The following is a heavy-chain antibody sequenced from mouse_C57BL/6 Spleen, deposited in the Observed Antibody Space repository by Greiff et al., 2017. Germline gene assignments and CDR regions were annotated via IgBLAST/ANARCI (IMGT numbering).Heavy chain of an antibody. Sequence: QVQLQQPGAELVRPGSSVKLSCKASGYTFTSYWMDWVKQRPGQGLEWIGNIYPSDSETHYNQKFKDKATLTVDKSSSTAYMQLSSLTSEDSAVYYCARGEGSSGLFAYWGQGTLVTVSA. CDR3: ARGEGSSGLFAY. CDR2: IYPSDSET. D-gene: IGHD3-2*02. J-gene: IGHJ3*01. V-gene: IGHV1-61*01. CDR1: GYTFTSYW.